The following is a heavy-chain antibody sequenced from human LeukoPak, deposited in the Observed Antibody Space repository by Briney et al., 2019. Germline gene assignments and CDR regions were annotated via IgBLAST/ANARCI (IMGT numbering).Heavy chain of an antibody. V-gene: IGHV3-21*01. CDR1: GFTLSNYS. CDR2: IRRRSTYI. CDR3: AKSTRAVMAMMYV. D-gene: IGHD3-16*01. Sequence: PGGTLRLSCAASGFTLSNYSMNWVRQAPGKGLEWVSSIRRRSTYIYHADLVEGRFTISRDNAKHSLFLPMHTLRAGDTGVYFCAKSTRAVMAMMYVWGKGTTVTVPS. J-gene: IGHJ6*04.